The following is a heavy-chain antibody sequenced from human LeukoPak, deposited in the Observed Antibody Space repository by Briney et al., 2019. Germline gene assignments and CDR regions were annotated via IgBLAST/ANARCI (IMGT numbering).Heavy chain of an antibody. D-gene: IGHD4-11*01. CDR2: ISGGGGDR. V-gene: IGHV3-23*01. J-gene: IGHJ4*02. Sequence: PGGSLRPSCAVSGFTFSSYAMSWVRQAPGKGLEWVSIISGGGGDRYYADSVKGRFTISRDNSKNTLYLQMNSLRAEDTAVYYCANVVSTTVPHYWGQGTLVTVSS. CDR3: ANVVSTTVPHY. CDR1: GFTFSSYA.